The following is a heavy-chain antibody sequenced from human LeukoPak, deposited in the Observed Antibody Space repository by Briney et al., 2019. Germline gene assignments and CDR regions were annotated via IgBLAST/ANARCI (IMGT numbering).Heavy chain of an antibody. J-gene: IGHJ4*02. Sequence: PSETLSLTCTVSGGSISSYYWSWIRQPPGKGLEWIGYIYYSGSTNYNPSLKSRVTISVDTSKNQFSLKLSSVTAADTAVYYCARDVPRGDYGDYWGQGTLVTVSS. CDR2: IYYSGST. CDR3: ARDVPRGDYGDY. CDR1: GGSISSYY. D-gene: IGHD4-17*01. V-gene: IGHV4-59*12.